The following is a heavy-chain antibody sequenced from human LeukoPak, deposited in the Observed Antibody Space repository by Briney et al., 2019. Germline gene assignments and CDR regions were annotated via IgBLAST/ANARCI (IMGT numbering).Heavy chain of an antibody. J-gene: IGHJ4*02. CDR3: ARAHTLDRITKYYFDY. V-gene: IGHV5-51*01. D-gene: IGHD5-24*01. CDR1: GYSFTNYW. CDR2: IYPGDSDA. Sequence: GESLKISCKASGYSFTNYWIGWVRRVPGKGLEWMGIIYPGDSDARYSPSFHGQVTISADKSISTAYLQWSSLKASDTAMYYCARAHTLDRITKYYFDYWGQGTLVTVSS.